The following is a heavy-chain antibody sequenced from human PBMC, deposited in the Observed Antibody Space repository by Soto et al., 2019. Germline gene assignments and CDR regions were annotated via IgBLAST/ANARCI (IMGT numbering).Heavy chain of an antibody. CDR3: ARETRWYYDSSGILFDY. CDR2: INWNGGST. D-gene: IGHD3-22*01. J-gene: IGHJ4*02. Sequence: GSLRLSCAASGFTFDDYGMSWVRQAPGKGLEWVSGINWNGGSTGYADSVKGRFTISRDNAKNSLYLQMNSLRAEDTALYYCARETRWYYDSSGILFDYWGQGTLVTVSS. V-gene: IGHV3-20*04. CDR1: GFTFDDYG.